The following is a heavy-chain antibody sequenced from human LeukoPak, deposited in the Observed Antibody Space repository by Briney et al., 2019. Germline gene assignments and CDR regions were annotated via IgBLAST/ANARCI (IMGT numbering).Heavy chain of an antibody. CDR2: IYYSGST. V-gene: IGHV4-39*01. Sequence: KPSETLSLTCTVSGGSISSSSYYWGWIRQPPGKGLEWIGSIYYSGSTYYNPSLKSRVTISVDTSKNQFSLKLSSVTAADTAVYYCAITTDVDTAMVGYWGQGTLVTVSS. D-gene: IGHD5-18*01. CDR3: AITTDVDTAMVGY. J-gene: IGHJ4*02. CDR1: GGSISSSSYY.